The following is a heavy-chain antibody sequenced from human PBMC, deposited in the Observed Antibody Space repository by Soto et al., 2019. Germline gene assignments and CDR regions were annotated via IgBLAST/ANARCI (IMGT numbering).Heavy chain of an antibody. CDR2: NKEDGSEI. V-gene: IGHV3-7*01. CDR1: GFNVMSYW. CDR3: ARDIGFDYVN. Sequence: GGSLRLSCAVSGFNVMSYWMSWVRQAPGKGLEWVASNKEDGSEIYYLQSVRGRFSISRDSAGNALHLTMNYLSAEDTGVYFCARDIGFDYVNWGQGTLVTVSS. D-gene: IGHD3-16*01. J-gene: IGHJ4*02.